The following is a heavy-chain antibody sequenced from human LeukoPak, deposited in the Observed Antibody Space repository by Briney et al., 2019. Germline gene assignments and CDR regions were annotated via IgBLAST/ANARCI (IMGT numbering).Heavy chain of an antibody. D-gene: IGHD3-9*01. J-gene: IGHJ3*02. CDR1: GFTISSNY. V-gene: IGHV3-53*01. Sequence: PGGSLRLSCAASGFTISSNYMSWVRQTPGKGLEWVSVMYSGGSTYYADSVRGRFTISRDSSKNTLYLQMNSLRAEGTAVYYCARGPYFPPGAFDIWGQGTMVTVSS. CDR2: MYSGGST. CDR3: ARGPYFPPGAFDI.